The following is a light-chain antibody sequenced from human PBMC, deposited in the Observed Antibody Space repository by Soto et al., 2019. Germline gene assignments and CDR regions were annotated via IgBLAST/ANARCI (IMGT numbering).Light chain of an antibody. CDR1: QSVISTY. V-gene: IGKV3-15*01. J-gene: IGKJ1*01. CDR3: QQYDDWPS. CDR2: GAY. Sequence: EIVLTQSPGTLSLSPGERATLSCRASQSVISTYLAWYQQKPGQTPRLLIFGAYTRASGIPGRFSGSGSGTEFTLTISSLQSEDFAVYYCQQYDDWPSFGQGTKVGIK.